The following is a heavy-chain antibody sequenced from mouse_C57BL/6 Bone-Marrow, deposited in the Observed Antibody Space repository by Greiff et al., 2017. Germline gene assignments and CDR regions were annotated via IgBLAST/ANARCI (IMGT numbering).Heavy chain of an antibody. D-gene: IGHD6-1*01. J-gene: IGHJ2*01. V-gene: IGHV14-4*01. CDR2: IDPENGDT. Sequence: EVQLQQSGAELVRPGASVKLSCTASGFNIKDDYMHWVKQRPEQGLEWIGWIDPENGDTEYASKFQGKATITADTSSNTAYLQLSSLTSEDTAVYYCTTFSLQRSYFDYWGKGTTLTVSS. CDR1: GFNIKDDY. CDR3: TTFSLQRSYFDY.